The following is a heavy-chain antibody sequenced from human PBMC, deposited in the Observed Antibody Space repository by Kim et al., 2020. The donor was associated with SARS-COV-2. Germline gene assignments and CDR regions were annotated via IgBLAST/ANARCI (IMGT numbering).Heavy chain of an antibody. V-gene: IGHV4-59*01. Sequence: LKSRVPISVDTSKNQFSLTLSSVTAADTAVYYCARAGSGYSSSWYVFDYWGQGTLVTVSS. J-gene: IGHJ4*02. CDR3: ARAGSGYSSSWYVFDY. D-gene: IGHD6-13*01.